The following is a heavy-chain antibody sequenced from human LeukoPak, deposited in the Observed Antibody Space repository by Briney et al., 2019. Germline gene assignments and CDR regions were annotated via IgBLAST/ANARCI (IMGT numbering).Heavy chain of an antibody. D-gene: IGHD2-2*01. CDR3: ARGGDFGVPAPLGIDAFDF. Sequence: GGSLRLSCTTSGFSFRDYAFSWVRQAPGKGLEWVGFIRSRAYAATTEYAASVNGRFTISRDDSRSIAYLQMSSLKIEDTAVYYCARGGDFGVPAPLGIDAFDFWGQGTMVTVSS. CDR2: IRSRAYAATT. J-gene: IGHJ3*01. CDR1: GFSFRDYA. V-gene: IGHV3-49*04.